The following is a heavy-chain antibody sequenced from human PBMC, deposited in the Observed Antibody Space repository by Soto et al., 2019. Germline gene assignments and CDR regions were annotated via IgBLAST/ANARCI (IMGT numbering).Heavy chain of an antibody. Sequence: EMQLVESGGDLVQPGGSPRLSCAASGFTFSDYWMHWVRHAPGKGLVWVSRISSDGTGTTYADSVKGRFTISRDNAKNTLYLQMNSLRDEDTAVYYCACSYGMDVWGQGTTVIVSS. V-gene: IGHV3-74*01. J-gene: IGHJ6*02. CDR2: ISSDGTGT. CDR3: ACSYGMDV. CDR1: GFTFSDYW. D-gene: IGHD3-10*02.